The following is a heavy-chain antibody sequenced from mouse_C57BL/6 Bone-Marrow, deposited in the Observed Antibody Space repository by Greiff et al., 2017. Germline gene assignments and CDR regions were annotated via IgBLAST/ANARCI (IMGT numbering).Heavy chain of an antibody. Sequence: QVQLQQPGAELVKPGASVKMSCKASGYTFTSYWITWVKQRPGQGLEWLGDIYPGSGSTNYNEKFKSKATLTVDTSSSTAYMQLSSRTSEDSAVYYWARRGGAWFAYWGQGTLVTVSA. J-gene: IGHJ3*01. CDR3: ARRGGAWFAY. CDR2: IYPGSGST. CDR1: GYTFTSYW. V-gene: IGHV1-55*01.